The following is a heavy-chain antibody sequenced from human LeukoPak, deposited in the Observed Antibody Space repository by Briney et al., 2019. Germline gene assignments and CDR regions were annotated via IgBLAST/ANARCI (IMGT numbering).Heavy chain of an antibody. D-gene: IGHD3-10*01. Sequence: SETLSLTCTVSGTSITSFYWSWIRQPPGKGLEWIGCIHYSGPTNYSPSLRSRITLSVDTSKNQVSLILRSVTAADTAVYYCARGYYYGSGYYYMDVWGKGTTVTVSS. CDR1: GTSITSFY. CDR3: ARGYYYGSGYYYMDV. J-gene: IGHJ6*03. V-gene: IGHV4-59*01. CDR2: IHYSGPT.